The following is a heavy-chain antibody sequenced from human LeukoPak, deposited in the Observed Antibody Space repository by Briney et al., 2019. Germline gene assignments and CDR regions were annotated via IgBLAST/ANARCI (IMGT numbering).Heavy chain of an antibody. CDR1: GGSISTTNW. CDR3: ARDLPIRGFDY. CDR2: IYHSGST. Sequence: PSGTLSLTCAVSGGSISTTNWWTWVRQPPGKGLEWIGEIYHSGSTNYNPSLKSRVTISVDKSKNQFSLNLRSVTAADTAVYYCARDLPIRGFDYWGQGTLVTVSS. J-gene: IGHJ4*02. V-gene: IGHV4-4*02.